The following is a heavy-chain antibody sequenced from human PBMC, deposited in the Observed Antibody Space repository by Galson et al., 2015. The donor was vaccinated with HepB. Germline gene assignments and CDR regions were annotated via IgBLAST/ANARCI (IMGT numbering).Heavy chain of an antibody. J-gene: IGHJ4*02. CDR3: AREDFGVTKY. CDR1: GYTFTNYG. D-gene: IGHD3-3*01. V-gene: IGHV1-3*01. Sequence: SVKVSCKASGYTFTNYGIHWVRQAPGQRLEWMGWINAGNGNTKYSQKFQDRVTITRDTSASTAYMELSSLRSEDTAVYYCAREDFGVTKYWGQGTLVTVSS. CDR2: INAGNGNT.